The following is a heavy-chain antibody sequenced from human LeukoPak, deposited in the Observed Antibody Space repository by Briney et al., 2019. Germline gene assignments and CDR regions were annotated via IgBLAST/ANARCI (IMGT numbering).Heavy chain of an antibody. CDR2: IGYDGRNK. CDR1: GFMFSDYG. J-gene: IGHJ4*02. V-gene: IGHV3-30*02. CDR3: AKTRPRIVVSGSVDN. D-gene: IGHD2-15*01. Sequence: GGSLRLSCETSGFMFSDYGMHWVRHSPAEGLEWVSSIGYDGRNKYYTDSVKGRFTISRDNSKNSFYLQMNSLTTEDTAVYFCAKTRPRIVVSGSVDNWGQGTLVTVSS.